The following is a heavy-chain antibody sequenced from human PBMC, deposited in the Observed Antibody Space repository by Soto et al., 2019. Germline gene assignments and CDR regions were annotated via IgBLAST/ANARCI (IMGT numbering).Heavy chain of an antibody. Sequence: QVQLVESGGGVVQPGRSLRLSCAASGFTFSSYGMHWVRQAPGKGLEWVAVIWYDGSKKYYADSVKGRFTISRDNSKNTLYLQMTSLRAEDTAVYYCARVRSSGWYAESNAFDIWGQGTMVTVSS. CDR3: ARVRSSGWYAESNAFDI. D-gene: IGHD6-19*01. V-gene: IGHV3-33*01. J-gene: IGHJ3*02. CDR1: GFTFSSYG. CDR2: IWYDGSKK.